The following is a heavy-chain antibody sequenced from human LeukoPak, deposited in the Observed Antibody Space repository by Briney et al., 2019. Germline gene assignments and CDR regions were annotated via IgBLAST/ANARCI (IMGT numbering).Heavy chain of an antibody. D-gene: IGHD3-10*01. CDR1: GFTFSSYS. CDR3: ASLGFRSGDYYYYGMDV. V-gene: IGHV3-21*04. J-gene: IGHJ6*02. Sequence: GSLRLSCAASGFTFSSYSMNWVRQAPGKGLEWVSSISSSSSYIYYADSVKGRFTISRDNAKNSLYLQMNSLRAEDTAVYYCASLGFRSGDYYYYGMDVWGQGTTVTVSS. CDR2: ISSSSSYI.